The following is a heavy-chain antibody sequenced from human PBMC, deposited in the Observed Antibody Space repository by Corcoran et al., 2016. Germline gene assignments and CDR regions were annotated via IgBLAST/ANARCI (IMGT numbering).Heavy chain of an antibody. J-gene: IGHJ1*01. CDR2: ISYDGSNK. CDR3: ANTYCTNGVCYEYFQH. D-gene: IGHD2-8*01. Sequence: QVQLVESGGGVVQPGRSLRLSCAASGFTFSSYGMHWVRQAPGKGLAWVSVISYDGSNKYYADSVKGRFTISRDNSKNTLYLQMNSLRAEDTAVYYCANTYCTNGVCYEYFQHCGQGILVTVSS. V-gene: IGHV3-30*18. CDR1: GFTFSSYG.